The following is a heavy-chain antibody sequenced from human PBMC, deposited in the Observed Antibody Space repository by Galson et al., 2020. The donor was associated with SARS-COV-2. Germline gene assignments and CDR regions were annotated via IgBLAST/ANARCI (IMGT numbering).Heavy chain of an antibody. Sequence: VKVSCKASGYTFTGYYMHWVRQAPGQGLEWMGWINPNSGGTNYAQKFQGRVTMTRDTSISTAYMELSRLRSDDTAVYYCARGYGDYEDYYYYYYGMDVWGQGTTVTVSS. CDR3: ARGYGDYEDYYYYYYGMDV. D-gene: IGHD4-17*01. CDR2: INPNSGGT. CDR1: GYTFTGYY. J-gene: IGHJ6*02. V-gene: IGHV1-2*02.